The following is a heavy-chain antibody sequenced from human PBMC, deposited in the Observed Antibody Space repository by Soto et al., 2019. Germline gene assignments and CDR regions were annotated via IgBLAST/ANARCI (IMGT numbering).Heavy chain of an antibody. CDR1: NGSISGCS. J-gene: IGHJ4*02. D-gene: IGHD4-17*01. CDR2: IYYSGST. V-gene: IGHV4-59*08. Sequence: SDNRRVGNGSISGCSWCRIRQPPGKGLEWIGYIYYSGSTNYNPSLKSRVTISVDTSKNQFSLKLSSVTAAEMAVYYCARRYGVYFDYWGQGTLVTVSS. CDR3: ARRYGVYFDY.